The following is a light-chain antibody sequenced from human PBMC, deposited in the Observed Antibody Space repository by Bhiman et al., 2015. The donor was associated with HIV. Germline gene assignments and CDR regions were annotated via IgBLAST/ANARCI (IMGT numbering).Light chain of an antibody. CDR2: LEAGGTY. V-gene: IGLV4-60*03. Sequence: QTVVTQSSSASASLGSSVKLTCTLNSGHSSYIIAWHQQQPGKAPRYLMKLEAGGTYNKGSGVPDRFSGSSSGTDRYLTISNLQSEDEADYYCETWDSNTRVFGGGTKLTVL. CDR3: ETWDSNTRV. J-gene: IGLJ2*01. CDR1: SGHSSYI.